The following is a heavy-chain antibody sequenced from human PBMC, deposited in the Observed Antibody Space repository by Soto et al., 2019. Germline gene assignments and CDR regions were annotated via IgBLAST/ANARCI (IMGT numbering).Heavy chain of an antibody. CDR2: IYYSGST. Sequence: PSETLSLTCTVSGGSISSSSYYWGWIRQPPGKGLEWIGSIYYSGSTNYNPSLKSRVTISVDTSKNQFSLKLSSVTVADTAVYYCVRHVVPAANYFAYWGQGTLVTVSS. J-gene: IGHJ4*02. V-gene: IGHV4-39*01. CDR3: VRHVVPAANYFAY. CDR1: GGSISSSSYY. D-gene: IGHD2-2*01.